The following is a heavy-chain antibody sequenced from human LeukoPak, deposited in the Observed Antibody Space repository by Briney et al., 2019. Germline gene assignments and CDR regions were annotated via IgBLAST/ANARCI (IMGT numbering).Heavy chain of an antibody. D-gene: IGHD6-19*01. CDR1: GGTFSSYA. V-gene: IGHV1-69*13. CDR2: IIPIFGTA. J-gene: IGHJ5*02. CDR3: ATRIAVAGINWFDP. Sequence: GASVKVSCKASGGTFSSYAISWVRQAPGQGLEWMGGIIPIFGTANYAQKFQGRVTITADESTSTAYMELSSLRSEDTAVYYCATRIAVAGINWFDPWGQGTLVTVSS.